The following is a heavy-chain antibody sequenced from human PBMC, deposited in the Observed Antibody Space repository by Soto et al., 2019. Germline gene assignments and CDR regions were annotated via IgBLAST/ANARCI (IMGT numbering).Heavy chain of an antibody. Sequence: SVKVSCKASGGTFSSYAISWVRQAPGQGLEWMGGIIPIFGTANYAQKFQGRVTITADESTSTAYMELSSLRSGDTAVYYCVLSSGLDYYYGMDVWGQGTTVTV. CDR1: GGTFSSYA. D-gene: IGHD6-19*01. V-gene: IGHV1-69*13. J-gene: IGHJ6*02. CDR2: IIPIFGTA. CDR3: VLSSGLDYYYGMDV.